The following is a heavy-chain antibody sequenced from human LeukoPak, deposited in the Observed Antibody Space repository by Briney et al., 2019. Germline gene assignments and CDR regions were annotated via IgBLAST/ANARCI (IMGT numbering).Heavy chain of an antibody. CDR3: VRENHGSFDY. CDR1: GFSFSTYY. D-gene: IGHD1-14*01. Sequence: GGSLRLSCAASGFSFSTYYVHWVRQAPGKGLEWVACISSGSTYIFHADSVRGRFAVSRDNAKNSLYLQMNSLRADDTAVYYCVRENHGSFDYWGRGSLVTVSS. CDR2: ISSGSTYI. V-gene: IGHV3-21*01. J-gene: IGHJ4*02.